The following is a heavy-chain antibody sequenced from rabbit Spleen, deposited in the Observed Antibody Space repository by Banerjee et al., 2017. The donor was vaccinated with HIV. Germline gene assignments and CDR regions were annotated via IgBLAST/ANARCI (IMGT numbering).Heavy chain of an antibody. CDR2: INAATGKP. CDR1: GFSFINKHV. CDR3: ARDLVGVIGWNFYL. D-gene: IGHD1-1*01. Sequence: QQQLVESGGGLVQPGGSLTLTCKASGFSFINKHVMCWVRQAPGKGLEWIACINAATGKPVYATWANGRFSISRTSSTTVTLQVTSLTAADRAAYFCARDLVGVIGWNFYLWGQGTLVTVS. J-gene: IGHJ3*01. V-gene: IGHV1S45*01.